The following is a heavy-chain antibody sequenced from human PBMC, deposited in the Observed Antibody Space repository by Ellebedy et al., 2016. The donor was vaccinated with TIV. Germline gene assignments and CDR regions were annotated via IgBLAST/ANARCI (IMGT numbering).Heavy chain of an antibody. CDR3: ARGGIAAADHLFDY. CDR1: GYTLTELS. Sequence: ASVKVSCKVSGYTLTELSMHWVRQAPGKGLEWMGGFDPEDGETIYAQKFQGRVTITRNTSISTAYMELSSLRSDDTAVYYCARGGIAAADHLFDYWGQGTLVTVSS. CDR2: FDPEDGET. D-gene: IGHD6-13*01. J-gene: IGHJ4*02. V-gene: IGHV1-24*01.